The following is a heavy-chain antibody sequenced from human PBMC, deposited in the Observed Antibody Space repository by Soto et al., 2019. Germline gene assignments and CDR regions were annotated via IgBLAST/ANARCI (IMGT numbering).Heavy chain of an antibody. CDR1: GGSFSGYY. CDR2: INHSGST. CDR3: ARGGGDYDFWSGYYDYYYYGMDV. V-gene: IGHV4-34*01. Sequence: QVQLQQWGAGLLKPSETLSLTCAVYGGSFSGYYWSWIRQPPGKGLEWIGEINHSGSTNYNPSLKSRVTISVDTSKNQFSLKLSSVTAADTAVYYCARGGGDYDFWSGYYDYYYYGMDVWGQGTTVTVPS. D-gene: IGHD3-3*01. J-gene: IGHJ6*02.